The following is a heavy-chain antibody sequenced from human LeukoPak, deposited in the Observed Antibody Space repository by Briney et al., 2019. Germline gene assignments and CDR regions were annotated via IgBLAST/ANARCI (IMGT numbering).Heavy chain of an antibody. D-gene: IGHD3-22*01. V-gene: IGHV3-33*01. CDR1: GFTFSSYG. CDR2: IWYDGSNK. Sequence: GRSLRLSCAASGFTFSSYGMHWVRQAPGKGLGWVAVIWYDGSNKYYADSVKGRFTISRDNSKNTLYLQMNSLRAEDTAVYYCARAYDSSGYYPLGAFDIWGQGTMVTVSS. J-gene: IGHJ3*02. CDR3: ARAYDSSGYYPLGAFDI.